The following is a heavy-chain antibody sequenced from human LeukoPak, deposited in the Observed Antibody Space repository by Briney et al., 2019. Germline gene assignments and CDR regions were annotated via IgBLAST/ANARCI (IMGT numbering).Heavy chain of an antibody. CDR2: MNPNSGNT. Sequence: GASVMVSCKASGYSFTTYAINWVRQAPGQGLEWMGWMNPNSGNTGYAQKFQGRVTITRNTSISTAYMELSSLRSEDTAVYYCARADSDGWTRNWFDPWGQGTLVTVSS. CDR1: GYSFTTYA. V-gene: IGHV1-8*03. J-gene: IGHJ5*02. D-gene: IGHD5-24*01. CDR3: ARADSDGWTRNWFDP.